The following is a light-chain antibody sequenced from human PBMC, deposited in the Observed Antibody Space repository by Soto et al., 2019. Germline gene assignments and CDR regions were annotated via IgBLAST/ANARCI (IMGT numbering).Light chain of an antibody. Sequence: EIVMTQSPGTLSVSPGERVTLSCRASQSVGSDLVWYQQKPGQAPRLLIYGASSRATGIPDRFSGSGSGTDFTLTISRLEPEDFVVYYCQQYGSSPTFGQGTKVEIK. J-gene: IGKJ1*01. V-gene: IGKV3-20*01. CDR2: GAS. CDR1: QSVGSD. CDR3: QQYGSSPT.